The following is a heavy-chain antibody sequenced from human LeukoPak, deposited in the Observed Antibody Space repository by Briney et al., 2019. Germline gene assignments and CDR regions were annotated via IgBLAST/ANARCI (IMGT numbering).Heavy chain of an antibody. J-gene: IGHJ4*02. V-gene: IGHV3-21*01. Sequence: GGSLRLSCAASGFTFSSYSMNWVRQAPGKGLEWVSSISSSNYIYYADSVKGRFTISRDNAKNSLYLQMNSLRAEDTAVYYCARDAGYYDSSGYTYWGQGTLVTVSS. CDR3: ARDAGYYDSSGYTY. D-gene: IGHD3-22*01. CDR1: GFTFSSYS. CDR2: ISSSNYI.